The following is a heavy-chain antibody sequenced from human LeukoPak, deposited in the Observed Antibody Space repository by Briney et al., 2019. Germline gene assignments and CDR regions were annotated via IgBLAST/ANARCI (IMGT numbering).Heavy chain of an antibody. CDR1: GGSFSGYY. D-gene: IGHD3-9*01. Sequence: SETLSLTCAVYGGSFSGYYWSWIRQPPGKGLEWIGEINHSGSTNYNPSLKSRVTISVDTSKNQFSLKLSSVTAADTAVYYCLMQASSTGYDLFDYWGQGTLVTVSS. J-gene: IGHJ4*02. CDR3: LMQASSTGYDLFDY. CDR2: INHSGST. V-gene: IGHV4-34*01.